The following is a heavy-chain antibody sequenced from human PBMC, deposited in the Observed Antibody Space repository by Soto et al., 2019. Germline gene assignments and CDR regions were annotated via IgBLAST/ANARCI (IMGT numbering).Heavy chain of an antibody. CDR2: MNPGSGDT. CDR1: VYTLTNND. CDR3: ARMASFGSLNGFDT. D-gene: IGHD5-18*01. V-gene: IGHV1-8*01. Sequence: GASVKGSCKAAVYTLTNNDVTWVLQATGQGPEWMGWMNPGSGDTGYAQKFQGRVTMTRNISIATAYMELSSLRSEDTAIYYCARMASFGSLNGFDTWGQGTLVTVSS. J-gene: IGHJ5*02.